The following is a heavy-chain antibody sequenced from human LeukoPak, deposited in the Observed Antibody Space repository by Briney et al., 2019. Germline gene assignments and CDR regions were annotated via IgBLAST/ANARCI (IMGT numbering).Heavy chain of an antibody. CDR3: ARFGDAFDI. CDR2: IYWDDDK. J-gene: IGHJ3*02. Sequence: SGPTLVKPPQTLTLTCTFSGFSLSTRGVGVGWIRQPPGKALEWLALIYWDDDKRYSPSLKSRLTITKDTSKNQVVLTMTNMDPVDTATYYCARFGDAFDIWGQGTMVTVSS. CDR1: GFSLSTRGVG. V-gene: IGHV2-5*02. D-gene: IGHD3-10*01.